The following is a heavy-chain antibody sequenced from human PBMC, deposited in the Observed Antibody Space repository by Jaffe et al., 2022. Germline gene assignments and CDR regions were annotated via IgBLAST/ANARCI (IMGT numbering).Heavy chain of an antibody. CDR2: IGTAGDT. Sequence: EVQLVESGGGLVQPGGSLRLSCAASGFTFSSYDMHWVRQATGKGLEWVSAIGTAGDTYYPGSVKGRFTISRENAKNSLYLQMNSLRAGDTAVYYCARGRHEFYGDHEELDYWGQGTLVTVSS. CDR1: GFTFSSYD. CDR3: ARGRHEFYGDHEELDY. J-gene: IGHJ4*02. V-gene: IGHV3-13*01. D-gene: IGHD4-17*01.